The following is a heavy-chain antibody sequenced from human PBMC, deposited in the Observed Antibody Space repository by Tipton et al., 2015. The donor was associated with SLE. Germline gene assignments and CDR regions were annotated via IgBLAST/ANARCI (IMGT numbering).Heavy chain of an antibody. CDR1: GGPISSHY. J-gene: IGHJ3*02. D-gene: IGHD2-2*02. V-gene: IGHV4-59*11. Sequence: LRLSCTVSGGPISSHYWSWIRQPPGKALEWIGYIIDSGNTNYNPSLESRVTISLDTSKNQFSLKLSSVTGAGTAVYYCAREAAISPVDAFDIWGQGTMISVSS. CDR3: AREAAISPVDAFDI. CDR2: IIDSGNT.